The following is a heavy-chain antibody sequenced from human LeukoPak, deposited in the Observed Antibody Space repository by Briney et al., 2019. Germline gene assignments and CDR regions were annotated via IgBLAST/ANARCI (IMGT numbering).Heavy chain of an antibody. V-gene: IGHV1-18*01. CDR1: GYTFTSYG. CDR3: ARSATHYGDYDLYFDY. D-gene: IGHD4-17*01. J-gene: IGHJ4*02. CDR2: ISAYNGNT. Sequence: ASVKVSCKASGYTFTSYGISWVRQAPGQGLEWMGWISAYNGNTNYAQKLQGRVTMTTDTSTSTAYIELRSLRSDDTAVYYCARSATHYGDYDLYFDYWGQGTLVTVSS.